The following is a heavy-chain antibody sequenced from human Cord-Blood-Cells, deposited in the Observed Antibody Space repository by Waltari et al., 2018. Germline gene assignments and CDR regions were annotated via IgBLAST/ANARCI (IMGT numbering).Heavy chain of an antibody. J-gene: IGHJ4*02. CDR1: GGSISSSSYY. Sequence: QLQLQESGPGLVKPSETLSLTCTVSGGSISSSSYYWGWIRQPPGKGLEWIGSIYYSGSTYDSPSRKSRVTISVDTSKNQFSLKRSSVTAADTAVYYCARQEWEPYFDYGGQGTLVTVSS. CDR3: ARQEWEPYFDY. CDR2: IYYSGST. V-gene: IGHV4-39*07. D-gene: IGHD1-26*01.